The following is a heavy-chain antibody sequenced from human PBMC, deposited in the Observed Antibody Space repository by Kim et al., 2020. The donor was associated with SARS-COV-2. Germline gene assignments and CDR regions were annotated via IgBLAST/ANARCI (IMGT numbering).Heavy chain of an antibody. Sequence: GGSLRLSCAASGFSFSRQWMCWVRWAPGKGLEWVATITPDGSVKFYVDSLKGRFTISRDNAKDSVFLQMNSLTVGDTAVYYCARGALDLWGQGTLVTVSS. CDR2: ITPDGSVK. CDR1: GFSFSRQW. D-gene: IGHD3-16*01. J-gene: IGHJ5*02. V-gene: IGHV3-7*01. CDR3: ARGALDL.